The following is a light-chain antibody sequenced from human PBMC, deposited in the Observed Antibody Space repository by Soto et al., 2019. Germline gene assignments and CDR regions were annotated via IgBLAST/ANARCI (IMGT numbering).Light chain of an antibody. CDR1: QSVSSN. V-gene: IGKV3-20*01. CDR3: QQYGSPWT. CDR2: GAS. J-gene: IGKJ1*01. Sequence: EIVLTQYPATLSVSPGERATLSCRASQSVSSNLAWYQQKPGQAPRLLIYGASSRATGIPDRFSGSGSGTDFTLTISRLEPEDFAVYYCQQYGSPWTFGQGTKVDI.